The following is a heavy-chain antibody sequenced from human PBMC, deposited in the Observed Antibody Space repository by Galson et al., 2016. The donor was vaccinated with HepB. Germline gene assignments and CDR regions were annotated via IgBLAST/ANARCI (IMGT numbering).Heavy chain of an antibody. CDR1: GASLSSSYY. CDR2: ISNSGTG. D-gene: IGHD1-26*01. J-gene: IGHJ5*02. V-gene: IGHV4-39*07. Sequence: SETLSLTCTVSGASLSSSYYWVWIRQTPGKGLEWLGSISNSGTGIYNPSLKSRVSISLDTSKNQFSLRLTSVTAADTAVYYCVKEVGPRQWWFDPWGQGALVTVSS. CDR3: VKEVGPRQWWFDP.